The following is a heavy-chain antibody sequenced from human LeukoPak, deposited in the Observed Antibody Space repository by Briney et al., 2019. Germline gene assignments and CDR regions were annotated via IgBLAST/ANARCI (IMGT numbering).Heavy chain of an antibody. CDR2: ISTNNGFT. Sequence: ASVKVSCKTSGYIFTSFAISWVGQAPGQGLEWMGWISTNNGFTNYAQKFQGRVTVTTDTSTSTAYMELRSLRSDDTAVYYCAREPWATVVTPAYFDFWGQGTLVTVSS. J-gene: IGHJ4*02. V-gene: IGHV1-18*01. D-gene: IGHD4-23*01. CDR1: GYIFTSFA. CDR3: AREPWATVVTPAYFDF.